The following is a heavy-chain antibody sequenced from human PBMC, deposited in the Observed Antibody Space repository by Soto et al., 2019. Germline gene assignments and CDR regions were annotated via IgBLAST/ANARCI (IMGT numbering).Heavy chain of an antibody. CDR2: IYHSGST. D-gene: IGHD3-22*01. Sequence: QLQLQESGSGLVKPSQTLSLTCAVSGGSISSGGYSWSWIRQPPGKGLEWIGYIYHSGSTYYNPSLTSRVTISVDRSKNQFSLKLGSVTAADTAGYYCARGPYYYDSSGPAFDYWGQGTLVTVSS. V-gene: IGHV4-30-2*01. CDR1: GGSISSGGYS. J-gene: IGHJ4*02. CDR3: ARGPYYYDSSGPAFDY.